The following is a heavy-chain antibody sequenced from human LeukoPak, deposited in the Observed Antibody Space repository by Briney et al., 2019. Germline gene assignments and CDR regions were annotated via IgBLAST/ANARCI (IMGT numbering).Heavy chain of an antibody. CDR1: GGPFRGYY. Sequence: KPSETLSLTCAVYGGPFRGYYWRWIRQPPGKGREWIGEINHSGCTNYNPSLKSRVTISVDTSKNQFSLKLSSVTAADTAVYYCARAPRYVYPRGVDYWGQGTLVTVFS. CDR2: INHSGCT. J-gene: IGHJ4*02. V-gene: IGHV4-34*01. D-gene: IGHD2-2*01. CDR3: ARAPRYVYPRGVDY.